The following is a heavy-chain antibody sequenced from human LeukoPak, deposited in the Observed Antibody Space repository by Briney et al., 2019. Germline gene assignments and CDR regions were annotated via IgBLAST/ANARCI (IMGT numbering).Heavy chain of an antibody. CDR3: ARDVGGDFWSGYYFGNWFDP. CDR1: GYTFTSYG. CDR2: ISAYNGNT. Sequence: ASVKVSCKASGYTFTSYGISWVRQAPGQGLEWMGWISAYNGNTNYAQKLQGRVTMTTDTSTSTAYMELRSLRSDDTAVYYCARDVGGDFWSGYYFGNWFDPWGQGTLVTVSS. D-gene: IGHD3-3*01. J-gene: IGHJ5*02. V-gene: IGHV1-18*01.